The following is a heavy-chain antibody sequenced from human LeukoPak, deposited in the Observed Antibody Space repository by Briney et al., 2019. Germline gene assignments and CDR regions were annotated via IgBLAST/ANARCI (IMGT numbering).Heavy chain of an antibody. CDR3: AKKTIVGATWDDI. Sequence: GGSLRLSCVVSGFTFSSYSMNWVRQAPGKGLEWVSAITNSGGSTYYADSVKGRFTISRDNSKNTLYLQMNSLRAEDTAVYYCAKKTIVGATWDDIWGLGTMVTVSS. CDR2: ITNSGGST. D-gene: IGHD1-26*01. J-gene: IGHJ3*02. CDR1: GFTFSSYS. V-gene: IGHV3-23*01.